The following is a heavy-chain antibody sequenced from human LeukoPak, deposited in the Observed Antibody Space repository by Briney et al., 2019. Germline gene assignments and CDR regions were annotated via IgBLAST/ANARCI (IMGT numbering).Heavy chain of an antibody. CDR1: GDSVSSSSAT. CDR3: ARDSSDYDFLTGYLYYFDY. D-gene: IGHD3-9*01. J-gene: IGHJ4*02. Sequence: SQTLSLTCAISGDSVSSSSATWNWIRQSPSRGLEWLGRTYYRSKWYDDYAVSVKSRITISPDTSKNHFSLQLNSVTAADTAVYYCARDSSDYDFLTGYLYYFDYWGQGTLVTVSS. CDR2: TYYRSKWYD. V-gene: IGHV6-1*01.